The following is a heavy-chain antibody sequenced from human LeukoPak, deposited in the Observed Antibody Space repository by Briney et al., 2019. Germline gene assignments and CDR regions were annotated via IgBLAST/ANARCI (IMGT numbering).Heavy chain of an antibody. CDR1: GGSISSGGYS. CDR2: IYHSGST. CDR3: RGYYYDSSGYFDY. V-gene: IGHV4-30-2*01. J-gene: IGHJ4*02. D-gene: IGHD3-22*01. Sequence: PSQTLSLTCAVSGGSISSGGYSWSWIRPPPGKGLEWIGYIYHSGSTYYNPSLKSRVTISVDRSKNQFSLKLSSVTAADTAVYYCRGYYYDSSGYFDYWGQGTLVTVSS.